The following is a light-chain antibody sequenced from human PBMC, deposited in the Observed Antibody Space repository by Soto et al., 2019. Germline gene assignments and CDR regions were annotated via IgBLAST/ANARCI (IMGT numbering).Light chain of an antibody. J-gene: IGLJ3*02. CDR3: QSYDSSLSGWV. CDR2: GNS. Sequence: QPVLTQPPSVSGAPGQRVTISCTGSSSNIGAGYDVHWYQQLPGTAPKLLIYGNSNRPSGVPDRLSGSKSGTSASLAITGLQAEDEADYYYQSYDSSLSGWVFGGGTKLTVL. V-gene: IGLV1-40*01. CDR1: SSNIGAGYD.